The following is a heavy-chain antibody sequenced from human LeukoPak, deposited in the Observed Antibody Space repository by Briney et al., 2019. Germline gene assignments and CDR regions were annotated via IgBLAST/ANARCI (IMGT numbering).Heavy chain of an antibody. CDR1: GSSIDSGYY. CDR3: ARAPLGPGAFDI. V-gene: IGHV4-38-2*01. Sequence: SETLSLTCAVSGSSIDSGYYWGWIRQPPGKGLEWIGYIYHSGSTYYNPSLKSRVTISVDTSKNQFSLKLSSVTAADTAVYYCARAPLGPGAFDIWGQGSMVIVSS. CDR2: IYHSGST. J-gene: IGHJ3*02.